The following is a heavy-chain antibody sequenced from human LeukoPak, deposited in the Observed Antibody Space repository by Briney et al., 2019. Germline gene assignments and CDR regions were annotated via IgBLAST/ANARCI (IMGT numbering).Heavy chain of an antibody. J-gene: IGHJ4*02. Sequence: SVKVSCKASGGTFSSYAISWVRQAPGQGLEWMGGIIPIFGTANYAQKFQGRVTITADKSTSTAYMELSSLRSEDTAVYYCARDFRLYSGYDYWGQGTLVTVSS. CDR3: ARDFRLYSGYDY. CDR1: GGTFSSYA. CDR2: IIPIFGTA. V-gene: IGHV1-69*06. D-gene: IGHD5-12*01.